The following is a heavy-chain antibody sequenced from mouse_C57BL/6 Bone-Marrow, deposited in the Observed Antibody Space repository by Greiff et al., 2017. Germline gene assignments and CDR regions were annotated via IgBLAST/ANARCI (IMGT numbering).Heavy chain of an antibody. CDR3: AITCYYYGSSPFDY. CDR2: IDPSDSYT. J-gene: IGHJ2*01. Sequence: QVQLQQPGAELVMPGASVKLSCKASGYTFTSYWMHWVKQRPGQGLEWIGEIDPSDSYTNYNQKFKGKSTLTVDKSSSTAYMQLSSLTSEDSAVYYCAITCYYYGSSPFDYWGQGTTLTVSS. CDR1: GYTFTSYW. D-gene: IGHD1-1*01. V-gene: IGHV1-69*01.